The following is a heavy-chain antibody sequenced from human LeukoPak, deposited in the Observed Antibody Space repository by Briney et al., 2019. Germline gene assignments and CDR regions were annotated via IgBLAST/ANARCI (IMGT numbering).Heavy chain of an antibody. CDR2: IYSARNT. D-gene: IGHD2-21*02. V-gene: IGHV3-66*01. CDR3: VKDKRTGPNWAGDCYFDY. CDR1: GFTVSTSF. Sequence: GGSLRLSCSPSAPSGFTVSTSFISWVRQAPGKGLEWVSIIYSARNTYYADSVMGRFTISRANSKNTVYLQMNSLRAEDTAMYYCVKDKRTGPNWAGDCYFDYWAQGTLVTVSS. J-gene: IGHJ4*02.